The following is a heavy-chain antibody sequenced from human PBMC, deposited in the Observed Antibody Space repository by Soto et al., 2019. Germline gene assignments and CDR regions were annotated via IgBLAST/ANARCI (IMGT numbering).Heavy chain of an antibody. CDR3: ARKDYYGSGMDV. D-gene: IGHD3-10*01. CDR1: GYTFTSYY. J-gene: IGHJ6*02. CDR2: INPSGGST. Sequence: QVQLVQSGAEVKKPGASVKVSCKASGYTFTSYYMHWVRQAPGQGLEWMGIINPSGGSTSYAQKCQVRATMTRDKSTSTVYMELSSLRSEDTAVYYCARKDYYGSGMDVGGQGTTVTVSS. V-gene: IGHV1-46*03.